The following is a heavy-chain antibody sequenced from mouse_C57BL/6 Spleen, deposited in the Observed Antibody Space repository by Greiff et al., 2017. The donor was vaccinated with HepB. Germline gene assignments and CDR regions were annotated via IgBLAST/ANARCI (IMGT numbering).Heavy chain of an antibody. CDR2: ISDGGSYT. V-gene: IGHV5-4*03. J-gene: IGHJ4*01. Sequence: EVKLVESGGGLVKPGGSLKLSCAASGFTFSSYAMSWVRQTPEKRLEWVATISDGGSYTYYPDNVKGRFTISRDNAKNNLYLQMSHLKSEDTAMYYCARCRDEGYDAMDYWGQGTSVTVSS. CDR3: ARCRDEGYDAMDY. CDR1: GFTFSSYA. D-gene: IGHD3-2*02.